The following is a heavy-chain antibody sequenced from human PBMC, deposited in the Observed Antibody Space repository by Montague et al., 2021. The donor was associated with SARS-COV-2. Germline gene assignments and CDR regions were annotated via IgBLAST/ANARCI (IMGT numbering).Heavy chain of an antibody. CDR1: GGSISSGSY. CDR2: SDHSGIT. V-gene: IGHV4-38-2*02. J-gene: IGHJ4*02. Sequence: SETRSLTCTVSGGSISSGSYWGWIRQPPGKGLEWIGTSDHSGITYYSPSLKSRVTISLDTSKNQFSLNLDSVTASDTATYYCARVISAVAGANFYFDYWGQGTLVTVSS. CDR3: ARVISAVAGANFYFDY. D-gene: IGHD6-19*01.